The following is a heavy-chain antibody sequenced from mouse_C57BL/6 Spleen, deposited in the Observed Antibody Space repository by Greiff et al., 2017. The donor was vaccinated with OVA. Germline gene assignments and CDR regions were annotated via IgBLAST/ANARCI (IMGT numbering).Heavy chain of an antibody. CDR3: ARAYYYGSSSYYFDY. V-gene: IGHV1-54*01. Sequence: VKLQQSGAELVRPGTSVKVSCKASGYAFTNYLIEWVKQRPGQGLEWIGVINPGSGGTNYNEKFKGKATLTADKSSSTAYMQLSSLTSEDSAVYFCARAYYYGSSSYYFDYWGQGTTLTVSS. D-gene: IGHD1-1*01. CDR2: INPGSGGT. CDR1: GYAFTNYL. J-gene: IGHJ2*01.